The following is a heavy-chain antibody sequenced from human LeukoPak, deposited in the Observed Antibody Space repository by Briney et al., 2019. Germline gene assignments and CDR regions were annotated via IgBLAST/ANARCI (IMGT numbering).Heavy chain of an antibody. CDR1: GGSISDYY. V-gene: IGHV4-59*01. Sequence: KPSETLSLTCTVSGGSISDYYWNWIRQPPGKGLEWIGYIYYSGSTTYNPSLKSRVTMSVDTAKNQFSLKLRSVTAADTAVYYCARGDFCSSSNCYLRPMDVWGKETTVTVSS. J-gene: IGHJ6*03. D-gene: IGHD2-2*01. CDR2: IYYSGST. CDR3: ARGDFCSSSNCYLRPMDV.